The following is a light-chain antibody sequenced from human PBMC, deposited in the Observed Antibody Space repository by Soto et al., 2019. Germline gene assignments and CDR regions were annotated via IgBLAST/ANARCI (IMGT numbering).Light chain of an antibody. V-gene: IGKV3-15*01. CDR1: QPVSSN. Sequence: EIVMTQSPATLSVSPGERATLSCRASQPVSSNLAWYQQKPGQAPRLLIYGASTRATGIPARFSGSGSGTEFTLTISSLQSEDFAVYYCQQYNNWPPYTFGQGTKLEIK. CDR3: QQYNNWPPYT. J-gene: IGKJ2*01. CDR2: GAS.